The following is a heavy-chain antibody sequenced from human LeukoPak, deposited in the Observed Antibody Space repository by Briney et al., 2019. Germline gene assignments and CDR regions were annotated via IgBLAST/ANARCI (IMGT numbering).Heavy chain of an antibody. Sequence: PGRSLRPSCAASGFSFSSCGMHWVRQAPGKGLDWVAVIWSDGSTKYYADSVKGRFTISRDNSRNTLYMQMNSLRAEDTAVYYCAKTRAMDSSGYYFDYWGRGILVTVSS. CDR1: GFSFSSCG. J-gene: IGHJ4*02. CDR3: AKTRAMDSSGYYFDY. CDR2: IWSDGSTK. D-gene: IGHD3-22*01. V-gene: IGHV3-33*06.